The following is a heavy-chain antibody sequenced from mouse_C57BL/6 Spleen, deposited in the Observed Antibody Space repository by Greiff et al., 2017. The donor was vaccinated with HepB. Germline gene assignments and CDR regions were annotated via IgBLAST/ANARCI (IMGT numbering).Heavy chain of an antibody. J-gene: IGHJ3*01. CDR1: GYTFTSYW. V-gene: IGHV1-7*01. CDR2: INPSSGYT. Sequence: QVQLKESGAELAKPGASVKLSCKASGYTFTSYWMHWVKQRPGQGLEWIGYINPSSGYTKYNQKFKVKATLTADKSSSTAYMQLSSLTYEDSAVYYCARATVEGAWFAYWGQGTLVTVSA. D-gene: IGHD1-1*01. CDR3: ARATVEGAWFAY.